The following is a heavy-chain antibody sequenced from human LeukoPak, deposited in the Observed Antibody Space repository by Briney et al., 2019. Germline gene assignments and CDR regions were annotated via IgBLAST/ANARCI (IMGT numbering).Heavy chain of an antibody. CDR3: AMDSGYVVRGWSYDAFDI. CDR2: IIPILGIA. CDR1: GGTFSSYA. Sequence: GASVKVSCKASGGTFSSYAISWVRQASGQGLEWMGRIIPILGIANYAQKFQGRVTITADKSTSTAYMELSSLRSEDTAVYYCAMDSGYVVRGWSYDAFDIWGQGTMVTVSS. D-gene: IGHD5-12*01. J-gene: IGHJ3*02. V-gene: IGHV1-69*04.